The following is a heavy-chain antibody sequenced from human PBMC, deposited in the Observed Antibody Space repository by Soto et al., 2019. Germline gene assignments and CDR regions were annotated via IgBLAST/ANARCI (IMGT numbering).Heavy chain of an antibody. D-gene: IGHD6-13*01. Sequence: SETLSLTCAVYGGSFSGYYWSWIRQPPGKGLEWIGEINHSGSTNYNPSLKSRVTISVDTSKNQFSLKLSSVTAADTAVYYCARGHRYSSSWYRLSEYFQHWAQGTLVTVSS. CDR3: ARGHRYSSSWYRLSEYFQH. CDR1: GGSFSGYY. J-gene: IGHJ1*01. V-gene: IGHV4-34*01. CDR2: INHSGST.